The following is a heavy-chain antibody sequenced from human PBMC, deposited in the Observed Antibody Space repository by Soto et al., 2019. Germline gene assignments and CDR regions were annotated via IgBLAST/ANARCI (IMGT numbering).Heavy chain of an antibody. CDR2: INAGNGNT. J-gene: IGHJ4*02. V-gene: IGHV1-3*01. D-gene: IGHD3-22*01. Sequence: EASVKVSCKASGYTFTSYAMHWVRQAPGQRLEWMGWINAGNGNTKYSQKFQGRVTITRDTSAGTAYMELSSLRSEDTAVYYCARSTYYYDSSVYYWLYYFDYGGQGTLVTVSS. CDR3: ARSTYYYDSSVYYWLYYFDY. CDR1: GYTFTSYA.